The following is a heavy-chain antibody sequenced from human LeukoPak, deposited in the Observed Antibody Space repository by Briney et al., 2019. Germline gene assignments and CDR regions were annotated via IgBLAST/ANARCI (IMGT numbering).Heavy chain of an antibody. CDR2: MNPNSGNT. CDR3: ARAGDSSGYDTYYGMDV. Sequence: ASVKVSCKASGYTFTSYDFNWLRQATGQGPEWMGWMNPNSGNTGYAQKFQGRVTMTRNTSISTAYMELSSLRSEDTAVYYCARAGDSSGYDTYYGMDVWGQGTTVTVSS. J-gene: IGHJ6*02. V-gene: IGHV1-8*01. D-gene: IGHD3-22*01. CDR1: GYTFTSYD.